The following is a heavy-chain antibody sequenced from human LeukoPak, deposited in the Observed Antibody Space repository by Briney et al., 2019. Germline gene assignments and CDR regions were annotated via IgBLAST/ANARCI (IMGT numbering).Heavy chain of an antibody. CDR2: IIPIFGTA. V-gene: IGHV1-69*05. Sequence: SVKVSCKASGGTFSSYATSWVRQAPGQGLEWMGGIIPIFGTANYAQKFQGRVTITTDESTSTAHMELSSLRSEDTAVYYCARAGITMVRGVIIPGAFDIWGQGTMVTVSS. CDR1: GGTFSSYA. D-gene: IGHD3-10*01. J-gene: IGHJ3*02. CDR3: ARAGITMVRGVIIPGAFDI.